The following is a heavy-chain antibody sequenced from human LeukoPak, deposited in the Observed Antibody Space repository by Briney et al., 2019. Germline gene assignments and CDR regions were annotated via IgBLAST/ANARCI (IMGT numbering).Heavy chain of an antibody. CDR1: GGTFSSYA. Sequence: GASVKVSCKASGGTFSSYAISWVRQAPGQGLEWMGGINPIFGTANYAQKFQGRVTITADESTSTAYMELSSLRSEDTAVYYCARDQHDFWSGYNWDVYYFDYWGQGTLVTVSS. CDR3: ARDQHDFWSGYNWDVYYFDY. D-gene: IGHD3-3*01. V-gene: IGHV1-69*13. CDR2: INPIFGTA. J-gene: IGHJ4*02.